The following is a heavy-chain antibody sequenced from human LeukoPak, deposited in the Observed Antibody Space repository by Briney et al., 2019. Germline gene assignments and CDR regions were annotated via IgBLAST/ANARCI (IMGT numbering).Heavy chain of an antibody. Sequence: GGSLRLSCLTSGFTLSTDAMSWVRQAPGKGLEWVANIKQDGSEKYYVDSVKGRFTISRDNAKNSLYLQMNSLRAEDTAVYYCARALPGSSWYLVYWGQGTLVTVSS. D-gene: IGHD6-13*01. CDR2: IKQDGSEK. CDR1: GFTLSTDA. CDR3: ARALPGSSWYLVY. J-gene: IGHJ4*02. V-gene: IGHV3-7*01.